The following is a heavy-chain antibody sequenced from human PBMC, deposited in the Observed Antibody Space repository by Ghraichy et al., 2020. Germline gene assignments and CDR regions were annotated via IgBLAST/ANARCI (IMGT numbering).Heavy chain of an antibody. CDR2: ISWSSASI. J-gene: IGHJ4*02. CDR1: GFTFDDYA. Sequence: GGSLRLSCAASGFTFDDYAMHWVRQAPGKGLEWVAGISWSSASIAYADSVKGRFTISRDNAGNSVYLQMTSLRAEDSALYYCAKDRTSSWTYYFDSWGEGTPVTVSS. V-gene: IGHV3-9*01. D-gene: IGHD6-13*01. CDR3: AKDRTSSWTYYFDS.